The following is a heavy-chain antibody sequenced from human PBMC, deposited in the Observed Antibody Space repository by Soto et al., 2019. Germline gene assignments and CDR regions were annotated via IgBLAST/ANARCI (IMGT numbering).Heavy chain of an antibody. CDR3: ARDGHSSSWPHYYYGMDV. V-gene: IGHV1-69*13. CDR2: IIPIFGTA. CDR1: GGTFSSYA. J-gene: IGHJ6*02. D-gene: IGHD6-13*01. Sequence: GASVKVSCKASGGTFSSYAISWVRQAPGQGLEWMGGIIPIFGTANYAQKFQGRVTITADESTSTAYMELSSLRSEDTAVYYCARDGHSSSWPHYYYGMDVWGQGTTVTVSS.